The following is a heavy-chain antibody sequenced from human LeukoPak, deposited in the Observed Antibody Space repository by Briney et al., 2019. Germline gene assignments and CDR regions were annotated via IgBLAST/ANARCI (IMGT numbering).Heavy chain of an antibody. Sequence: SETLSLTCAVSGGSISSSNWWSWVRQPPGKGLEWIGEIYHSGSTNYNPSLKSRVTISVDKSKNQFSLKLSSVTAADTGVYYCARGTSRDGYNLDYWGQGTLVTVSS. V-gene: IGHV4-4*02. D-gene: IGHD5-24*01. J-gene: IGHJ4*02. CDR1: GGSISSSNW. CDR2: IYHSGST. CDR3: ARGTSRDGYNLDY.